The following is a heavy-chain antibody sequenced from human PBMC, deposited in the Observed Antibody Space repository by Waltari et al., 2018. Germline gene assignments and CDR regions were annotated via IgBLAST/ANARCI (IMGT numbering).Heavy chain of an antibody. J-gene: IGHJ3*02. D-gene: IGHD2-21*02. CDR3: ASCGGDCLGGFDI. Sequence: QVQLQESGPGLVKPSQTLSLTCTVSGDSVSSGDYSWTWIRQPPGKRREWIGYIYDSGSTYYSPSLKSRVTISVDTSTNQFSLKLSSVTAADTAVYYCASCGGDCLGGFDIWGQGTMVTVSS. CDR2: IYDSGST. V-gene: IGHV4-30-4*07. CDR1: GDSVSSGDYS.